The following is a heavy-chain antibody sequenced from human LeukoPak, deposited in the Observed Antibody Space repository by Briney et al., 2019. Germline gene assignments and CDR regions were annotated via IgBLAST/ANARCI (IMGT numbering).Heavy chain of an antibody. V-gene: IGHV3-7*03. CDR2: IKQDGSEK. D-gene: IGHD3-22*01. CDR3: ARDISYPTSGYYYGFDY. J-gene: IGHJ4*02. CDR1: GFTFSSYG. Sequence: GGSLRLSCAASGFTFSSYGMHWVRQAPGKGLEWVANIKQDGSEKHFVDSVKGRFTISRDNAKNSLYLQMNSLRADDTAIYYCARDISYPTSGYYYGFDYWGQGTLVTVSS.